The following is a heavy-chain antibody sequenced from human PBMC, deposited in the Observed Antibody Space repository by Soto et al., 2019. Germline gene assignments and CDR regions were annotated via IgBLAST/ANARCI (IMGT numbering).Heavy chain of an antibody. CDR3: AKDISARESSSPDDY. CDR2: ISYDGSNK. Sequence: GGSLRLSCAASGFTFSSYGMHWVRQAPGKGLEWVAVISYDGSNKYYADSVKGRFTISRDNSKNTLYLQMNSLRAEDTAVYYCAKDISARESSSPDDYWGQGTLVTVSS. J-gene: IGHJ4*02. V-gene: IGHV3-30*18. D-gene: IGHD6-13*01. CDR1: GFTFSSYG.